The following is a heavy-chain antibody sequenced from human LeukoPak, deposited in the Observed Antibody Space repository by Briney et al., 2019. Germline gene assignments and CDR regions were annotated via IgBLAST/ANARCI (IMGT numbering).Heavy chain of an antibody. CDR2: IFYSGST. V-gene: IGHV4-59*01. Sequence: PSETLSLTCTVFGGSISSYYWSWIRQPPGKGLEWIGYIFYSGSTNYNPSLKSRVTISVDTSKNQFSLNLSSVTAADTAVYYCARALYYYDSSGPLPLKWGQGTLVTVSS. J-gene: IGHJ4*02. D-gene: IGHD3-22*01. CDR3: ARALYYYDSSGPLPLK. CDR1: GGSISSYY.